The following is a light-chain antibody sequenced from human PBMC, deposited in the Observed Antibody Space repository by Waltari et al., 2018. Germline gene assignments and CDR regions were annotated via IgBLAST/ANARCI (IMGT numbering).Light chain of an antibody. CDR2: NND. Sequence: QAVLTQPPSASGTPGQTVTISCSGSRSNIGSNTVPWYQQLPGTTPKVLIYNNDQRPSGVPDRFSGSKSGTSVSLDISGLQSDDEADYYCSTWDDGLAGGVVFGGGTKLTVL. CDR3: STWDDGLAGGVV. CDR1: RSNIGSNT. V-gene: IGLV1-44*01. J-gene: IGLJ2*01.